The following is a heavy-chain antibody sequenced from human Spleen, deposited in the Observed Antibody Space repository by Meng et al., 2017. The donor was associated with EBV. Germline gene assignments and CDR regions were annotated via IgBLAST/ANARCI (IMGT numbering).Heavy chain of an antibody. D-gene: IGHD2-2*02. CDR1: SGSVRSGTYY. J-gene: IGHJ4*02. V-gene: IGHV4-61*01. CDR2: IYFTGST. Sequence: QGPLQRAGPGLVKPSETLSLTCTGSSGSVRSGTYYWSWIRQPPGKGLEWIGYIYFTGSTTYNPSLKTRVTISVDTSRNQFSLRLTSVTTADTAVYYCARKLYTDSFFDSWGQGTLVTVSS. CDR3: ARKLYTDSFFDS.